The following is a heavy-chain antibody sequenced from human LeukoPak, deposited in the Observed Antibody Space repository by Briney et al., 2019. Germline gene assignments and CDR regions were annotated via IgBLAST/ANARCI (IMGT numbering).Heavy chain of an antibody. CDR1: GYTFTTYY. D-gene: IGHD2-2*01. J-gene: IGHJ4*02. V-gene: IGHV1-46*01. CDR2: INPNGGGT. Sequence: GASVKVSRKASGYTFTTYYMHWVRQAPGQGLEWMGLINPNGGGTSYAQGFQGRVTMTRDMSTSTVYMELISLRSEDTAVYFCARDRKPGYCSSASCPPPFFDFWGQGTLVTVSS. CDR3: ARDRKPGYCSSASCPPPFFDF.